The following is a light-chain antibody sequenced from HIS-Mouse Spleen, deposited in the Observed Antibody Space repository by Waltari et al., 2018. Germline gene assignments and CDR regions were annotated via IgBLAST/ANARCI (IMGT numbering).Light chain of an antibody. CDR1: SSDVGGYNY. CDR3: SSYTSSSTF. V-gene: IGLV2-14*01. Sequence: QSALTQPASVSGSPGQSITISCTGTSSDVGGYNYASWYQHHPGKAPKLMIYEVSNRPSGVSNRFSGSKSGNTASLTISGLQAEDEADYYCSSYTSSSTFFGTGTKVTVL. J-gene: IGLJ1*01. CDR2: EVS.